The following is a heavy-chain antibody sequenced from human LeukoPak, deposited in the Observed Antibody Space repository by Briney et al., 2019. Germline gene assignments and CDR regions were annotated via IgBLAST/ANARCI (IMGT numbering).Heavy chain of an antibody. CDR1: GFIFSNYA. J-gene: IGHJ4*02. Sequence: GGSLRLSCAASGFIFSNYAMYWVRQAPGKGLEWVSAISGRSDNTYYADSVKGRFTLSRDSSKNTLYLQVNSLRADDTAVYYCAKWGDYGVLTGYYVSDFWGQGTLVTVSS. D-gene: IGHD3-9*01. CDR3: AKWGDYGVLTGYYVSDF. V-gene: IGHV3-23*01. CDR2: ISGRSDNT.